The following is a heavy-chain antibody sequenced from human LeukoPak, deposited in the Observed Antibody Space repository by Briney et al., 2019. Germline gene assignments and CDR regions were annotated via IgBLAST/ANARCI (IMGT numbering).Heavy chain of an antibody. D-gene: IGHD6-19*01. CDR2: INTDGSST. CDR1: GFTFSSYW. Sequence: GGSLRLSCAASGFTFSSYWMHWVRQAPGKGLLWVSRINTDGSSTSYADSVKGRFTISRDNAKSTLYLQMNSLRAEDTAVYYCARDLRIAVAGGFDYWGQGTLVTVSS. V-gene: IGHV3-74*01. CDR3: ARDLRIAVAGGFDY. J-gene: IGHJ4*02.